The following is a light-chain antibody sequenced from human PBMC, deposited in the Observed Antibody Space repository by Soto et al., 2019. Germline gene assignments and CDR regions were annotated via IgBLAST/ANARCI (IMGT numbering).Light chain of an antibody. CDR3: QQYGASPET. V-gene: IGKV1-5*03. J-gene: IGKJ5*01. CDR1: QSLGSW. Sequence: DIQMTQSPSTPSAFLGDRVTITCRASQSLGSWLAWYQQKPGKAPKLLIYKASSLENRVPSRFSGSGSGTDFTLTVSRLEPEDFAVYYCQQYGASPETFGQGTRLEIK. CDR2: KAS.